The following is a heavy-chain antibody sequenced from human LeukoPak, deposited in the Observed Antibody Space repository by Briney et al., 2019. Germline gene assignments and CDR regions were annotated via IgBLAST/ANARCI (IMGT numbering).Heavy chain of an antibody. J-gene: IGHJ4*02. Sequence: PSQTLSLTCAVSGGSISSGGYYWSWIRQPPGKGLEWIGEINHSGSTNYNPSLKSRVTISVDTSKNQFSLKLSSVTAADTAVYYCARSPRTMIVARYFDYWGQGTLVTVSS. D-gene: IGHD3-22*01. V-gene: IGHV4-30-2*01. CDR1: GGSISSGGYY. CDR2: INHSGST. CDR3: ARSPRTMIVARYFDY.